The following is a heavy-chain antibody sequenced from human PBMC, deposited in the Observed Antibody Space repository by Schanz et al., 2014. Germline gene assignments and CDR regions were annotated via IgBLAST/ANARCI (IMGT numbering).Heavy chain of an antibody. Sequence: ESGGGVVQPGRSLRLSCEASEFTFSSYKMNWVRQAPGKVLEWVAVISYDGSNKYYADSVKGRFTISRDNSKNTLYLQMNTLRAEDTAVYYCARDSRPNYDFLTAYYSIDYWGQGTLVTVSS. CDR3: ARDSRPNYDFLTAYYSIDY. V-gene: IGHV3-30-3*01. D-gene: IGHD3-9*01. CDR1: EFTFSSYK. J-gene: IGHJ4*02. CDR2: ISYDGSNK.